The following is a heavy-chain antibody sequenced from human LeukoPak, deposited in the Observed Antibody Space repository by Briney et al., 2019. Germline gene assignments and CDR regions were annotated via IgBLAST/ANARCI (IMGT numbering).Heavy chain of an antibody. CDR2: IRSDGSNT. V-gene: IGHV3-30*02. D-gene: IGHD2-2*01. J-gene: IGHJ6*02. Sequence: GGSLRLSCAASGFTFSSYGMHWVRQAPGKGLEWVALIRSDGSNTNSADTVKGRVTISRDNSKNTLYLQMNSVRPEDTAVYYCAIRYCSSDSCRSGMDVWGQGTTVTVSS. CDR1: GFTFSSYG. CDR3: AIRYCSSDSCRSGMDV.